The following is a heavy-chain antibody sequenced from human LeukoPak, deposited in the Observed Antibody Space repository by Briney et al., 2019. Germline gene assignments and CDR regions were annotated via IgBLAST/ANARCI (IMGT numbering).Heavy chain of an antibody. CDR1: GGSFSGYY. Sequence: SETLSLTCAVYGGSFSGYYWSWIRQPPGKGLEWIGEINHSGSTNYNPSLKSRVTISVDTSKNQFSLKLSSVTAADTAVYYCARVRALGYYYDTWGQGTLVTVSS. V-gene: IGHV4-34*01. J-gene: IGHJ5*02. CDR3: ARVRALGYYYDT. CDR2: INHSGST. D-gene: IGHD3-22*01.